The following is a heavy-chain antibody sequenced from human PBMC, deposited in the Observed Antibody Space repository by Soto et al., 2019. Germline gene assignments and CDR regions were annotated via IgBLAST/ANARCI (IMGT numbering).Heavy chain of an antibody. Sequence: VESLKIACKASGYKFTTFWLNCFLERAGKVLEWLGRIDPTDSFTNYSPPFEGHVTISVDRSISTAYLQWNSLQASDTAIYYCARPASGGSRDAFDVWGQGTTVTVSS. V-gene: IGHV5-10-1*01. CDR3: ARPASGGSRDAFDV. CDR2: IDPTDSFT. D-gene: IGHD2-15*01. J-gene: IGHJ3*01. CDR1: GYKFTTFW.